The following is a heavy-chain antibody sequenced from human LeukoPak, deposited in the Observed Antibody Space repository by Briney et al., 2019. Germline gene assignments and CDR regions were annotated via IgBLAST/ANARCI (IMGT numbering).Heavy chain of an antibody. V-gene: IGHV4-39*07. D-gene: IGHD6-19*01. Sequence: TASETLSLTCTVSGGSISSSSYYWGWIRQPPGKGLEWIGSIYYSGSTYYNPSLKSRVTISVDTSKNQFSLKLSSVTAADTAVYYCARSYLVRSGWYDAFDIWGQGTMVTVSS. J-gene: IGHJ3*02. CDR2: IYYSGST. CDR3: ARSYLVRSGWYDAFDI. CDR1: GGSISSSSYY.